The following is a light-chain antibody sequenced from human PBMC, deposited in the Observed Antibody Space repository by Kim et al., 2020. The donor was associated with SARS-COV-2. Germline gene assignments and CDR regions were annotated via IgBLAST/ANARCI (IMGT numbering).Light chain of an antibody. V-gene: IGLV8-61*01. CDR3: VLYMPSAVV. Sequence: QAVVTQEPSFSVSPGGTVTLTCGLSSGSVSTTYFPSWYQQTPGQAPRTLIYNTNTRSSGVPDRFSGSILGNKAALTITGAQADDESYYYCVLYMPSAVVFGGGTQLTVL. J-gene: IGLJ3*02. CDR2: NTN. CDR1: SGSVSTTYF.